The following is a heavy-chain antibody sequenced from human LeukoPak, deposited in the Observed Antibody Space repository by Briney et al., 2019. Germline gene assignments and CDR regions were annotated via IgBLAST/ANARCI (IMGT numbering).Heavy chain of an antibody. CDR1: GGSISSGGYS. CDR2: IYHSGST. D-gene: IGHD1-20*01. CDR3: ARVAGITSSWAFDI. V-gene: IGHV4-30-2*01. J-gene: IGHJ3*02. Sequence: PSETLSLTCAVSGGSISSGGYSWSWIRQPPGKGLEWIGYIYHSGSTYYNPSLKSRVTISVDRSKNQFSLKLSSVTAADTAVYYCARVAGITSSWAFDIWGQGTMVTVSS.